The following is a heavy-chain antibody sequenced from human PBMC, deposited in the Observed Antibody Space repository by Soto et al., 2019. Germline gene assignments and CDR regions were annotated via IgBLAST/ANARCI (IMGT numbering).Heavy chain of an antibody. CDR2: IYYSGST. J-gene: IGHJ4*02. V-gene: IGHV4-59*01. D-gene: IGHD5-12*01. CDR1: GGSISSYY. CDR3: ARVLTSDGYNPTYCFDY. Sequence: KPSETLSLTCTVSGGSISSYYWSWIRQPPGKGLEWIGYIYYSGSTNYNPSLKSRVTISVDTSKNQFSLKLSSVTAADTAVYYCARVLTSDGYNPTYCFDYWGQGTLVTVSS.